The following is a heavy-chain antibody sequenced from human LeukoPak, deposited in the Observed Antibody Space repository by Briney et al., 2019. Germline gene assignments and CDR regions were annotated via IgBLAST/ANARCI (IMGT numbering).Heavy chain of an antibody. CDR2: ITYDGSGT. D-gene: IGHD2-15*01. Sequence: GQSLRLSCVASGFTFSSYGVHWVRQAPGKGLEWVAVITYDGSGTYYADSVKGRFTISRDNSKNTLYLQMNSLRAEDTAVYYCAKDTVAATFDYWGQGTLVTVSS. J-gene: IGHJ4*02. CDR1: GFTFSSYG. V-gene: IGHV3-30*12. CDR3: AKDTVAATFDY.